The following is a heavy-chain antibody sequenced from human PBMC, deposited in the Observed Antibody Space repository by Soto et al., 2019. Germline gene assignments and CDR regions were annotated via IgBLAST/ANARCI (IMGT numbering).Heavy chain of an antibody. Sequence: QVQLVQSGAEVQRPGSSVKVSCKASGGTFSSYAISWVRQAPGQGLEWMGGINPIFGTPHYAQKYQGRVTITADTFTNTAYMELTRLTSDDTAVYYCARGGTSGWLKGAYDVWGQGTMVTVSS. CDR1: GGTFSSYA. CDR2: INPIFGTP. J-gene: IGHJ3*01. V-gene: IGHV1-69*06. D-gene: IGHD6-19*01. CDR3: ARGGTSGWLKGAYDV.